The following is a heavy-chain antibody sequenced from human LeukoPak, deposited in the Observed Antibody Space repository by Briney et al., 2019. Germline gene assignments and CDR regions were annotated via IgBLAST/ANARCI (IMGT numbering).Heavy chain of an antibody. CDR1: GLTLSSYW. Sequence: PGGSLRLSCAASGLTLSSYWMHWVRQAPGKGLVWVSRINTDGSSTSYADSVKGRFTISRDNAKNTLYLQMNSLRAEDTAVYYCARDGVATAFDYWGQGTLVTVSS. CDR3: ARDGVATAFDY. J-gene: IGHJ4*02. CDR2: INTDGSST. D-gene: IGHD5-12*01. V-gene: IGHV3-74*01.